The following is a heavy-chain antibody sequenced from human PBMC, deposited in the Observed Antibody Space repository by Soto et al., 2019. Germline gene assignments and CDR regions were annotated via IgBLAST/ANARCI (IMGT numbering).Heavy chain of an antibody. CDR1: GFTFSSYA. D-gene: IGHD3-10*01. Sequence: QVQLVESGGGVVQPGRSLRLSCAASGFTFSSYAMQWVRQAPGKGLEWVAVISYDGSNKYYADSVKGRFTISRDNSKNTLYLQMNSLRAEDTAVYYCARDITRFGELLYYWGQGTLVTFSS. V-gene: IGHV3-30-3*01. CDR2: ISYDGSNK. J-gene: IGHJ4*02. CDR3: ARDITRFGELLYY.